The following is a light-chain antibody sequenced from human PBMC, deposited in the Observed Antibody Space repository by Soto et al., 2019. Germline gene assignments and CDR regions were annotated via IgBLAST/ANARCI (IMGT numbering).Light chain of an antibody. CDR3: AAWDDSLSGVV. CDR2: NHN. J-gene: IGLJ3*02. V-gene: IGLV1-44*01. Sequence: QSVLTQPPSASGTPGQRVSISCSGSSSNIGRNSVNWYQRFPGTAPKLRIYNHNQRPSGVPDRFSGSKFGTSVSLVISGLQSKDEADYYCAAWDDSLSGVVFGGGTKLTVL. CDR1: SSNIGRNS.